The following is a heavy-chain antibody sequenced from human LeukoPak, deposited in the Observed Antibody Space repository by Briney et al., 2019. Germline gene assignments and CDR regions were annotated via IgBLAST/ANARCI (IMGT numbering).Heavy chain of an antibody. D-gene: IGHD1-14*01. CDR3: ARATAENDY. Sequence: ASVNVSCNASGYTFTGYYMHWVRQAPGQGLEWMGWINPKSGGTNYLQQFQGRVTMTRDTSISTAYMELSRLRSDDTAVYYCARATAENDYWGQGTLVTVSS. V-gene: IGHV1-2*02. CDR1: GYTFTGYY. J-gene: IGHJ4*02. CDR2: INPKSGGT.